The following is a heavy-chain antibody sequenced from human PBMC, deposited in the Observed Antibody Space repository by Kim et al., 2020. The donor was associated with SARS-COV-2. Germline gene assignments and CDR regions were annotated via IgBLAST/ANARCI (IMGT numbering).Heavy chain of an antibody. CDR1: GGSISSYY. V-gene: IGHV4-4*07. Sequence: SETLSLTCTVSGGSISSYYWSWIRQPAGKGLEWIGRIYTSGSTNYNPSLKSRVTMSVDTSKNQFSLKLSSVTAADTAVYYCARDFTVVVPAASFGDWFDPWGQGTLVTVSS. CDR3: ARDFTVVVPAASFGDWFDP. CDR2: IYTSGST. D-gene: IGHD2-2*01. J-gene: IGHJ5*02.